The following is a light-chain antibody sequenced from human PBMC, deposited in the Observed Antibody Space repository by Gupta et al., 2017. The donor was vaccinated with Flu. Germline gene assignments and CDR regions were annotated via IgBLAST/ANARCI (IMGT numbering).Light chain of an antibody. J-gene: IGKJ1*01. Sequence: DIQMTQSPSTLSASLGERVTITCRASQSIRSWLAWYQQKPGKPPKLLIYMASTLETGVPSRFAGSGSGTEFTLTISSLQPDDFATYYCQEYNRYSWTFGQGTKVEIK. CDR3: QEYNRYSWT. V-gene: IGKV1-5*03. CDR2: MAS. CDR1: QSIRSW.